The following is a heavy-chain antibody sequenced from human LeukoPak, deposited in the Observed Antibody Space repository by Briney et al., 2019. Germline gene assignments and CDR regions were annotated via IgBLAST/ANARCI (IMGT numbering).Heavy chain of an antibody. Sequence: PGGSLRLSCAASGFTFSSYDMHWVRQATGKGLEWVSAIGTAGDTYYPGSVKGRFTISRENAKNSLYLQMNSLRAGDTAVYYCARGTQRGYSYYYYGMDVWGQGTTVTVSS. J-gene: IGHJ6*02. CDR3: ARGTQRGYSYYYYGMDV. CDR1: GFTFSSYD. D-gene: IGHD5-12*01. V-gene: IGHV3-13*01. CDR2: IGTAGDT.